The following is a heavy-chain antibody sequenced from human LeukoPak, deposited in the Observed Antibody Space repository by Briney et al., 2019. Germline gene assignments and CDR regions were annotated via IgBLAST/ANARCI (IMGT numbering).Heavy chain of an antibody. D-gene: IGHD3-3*01. CDR2: ISYDGSNK. CDR1: GFTFSSYA. CDR3: ARPSDPFYDFWRISFDY. V-gene: IGHV3-30-3*01. Sequence: GSLSLSCAASGFTFSSYAMHWVRQAPGKGLEWVAVISYDGSNKYYADSVKGRFTISRDNSKNTLYLQMNSLRAEDTAVYYCARPSDPFYDFWRISFDYWGQGTLVTVSS. J-gene: IGHJ4*02.